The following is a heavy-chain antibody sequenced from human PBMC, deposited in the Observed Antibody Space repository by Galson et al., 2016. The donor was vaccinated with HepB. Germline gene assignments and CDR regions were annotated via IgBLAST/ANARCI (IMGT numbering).Heavy chain of an antibody. Sequence: SGKVSGKASGGSLSRYGINWVRKAPGQGLEWMGGIIPVVNAPDYAQKSQGRVTITADEFTNTVYMELSSLRSDDTAVYFCVRQLLLILYWGPGTPVTVSS. CDR3: VRQLLLILY. V-gene: IGHV1-69*13. J-gene: IGHJ4*02. CDR1: GGSLSRYG. CDR2: IIPVVNAP. D-gene: IGHD2-21*02.